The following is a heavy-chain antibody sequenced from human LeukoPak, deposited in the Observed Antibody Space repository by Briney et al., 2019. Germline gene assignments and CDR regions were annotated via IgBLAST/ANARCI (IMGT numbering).Heavy chain of an antibody. CDR2: INPNSGGT. Sequence: ASVKVSCKASGYTFTGYYMHWVRQAPGQGLEWMGWINPNSGGTNYAQKFQGRVTMTRDTSISTAYMELSRLRSDDTAVYYRARETSSGYYQNDYWGQGTLVTVSS. CDR1: GYTFTGYY. CDR3: ARETSSGYYQNDY. V-gene: IGHV1-2*02. J-gene: IGHJ4*02. D-gene: IGHD3-22*01.